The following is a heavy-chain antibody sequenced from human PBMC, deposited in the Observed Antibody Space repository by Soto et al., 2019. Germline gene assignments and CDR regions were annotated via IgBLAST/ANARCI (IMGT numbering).Heavy chain of an antibody. J-gene: IGHJ4*02. CDR1: GYTFTGHY. CDR2: IGPESGAT. Sequence: ASVKVSCKTSGYTFTGHYIHWVRHAPQQGPEWMGEIGPESGATRYAQKFRGRVTMTMDTSITTVYMELKNLSPDDTAVYYCGRGRSGQIVIFYWGQRTPVTASS. V-gene: IGHV1-2*02. CDR3: GRGRSGQIVIFY. D-gene: IGHD3-3*02.